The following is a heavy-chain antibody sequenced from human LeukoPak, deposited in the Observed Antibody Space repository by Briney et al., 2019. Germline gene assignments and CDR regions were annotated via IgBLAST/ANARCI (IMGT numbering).Heavy chain of an antibody. V-gene: IGHV3-30-3*01. CDR3: ARAPRIAAAGIGMDV. CDR1: GFTFSSYA. CDR2: ISYDGSNK. J-gene: IGHJ6*02. Sequence: PGGSLRLSCAASGFTFSSYAMHCVRQAPGKGLEWVAVISYDGSNKYYADSVKGRFTISRDNSKNPLYLQMNSLRAEDTAVYYCARAPRIAAAGIGMDVWGQGTTVTVSS. D-gene: IGHD6-13*01.